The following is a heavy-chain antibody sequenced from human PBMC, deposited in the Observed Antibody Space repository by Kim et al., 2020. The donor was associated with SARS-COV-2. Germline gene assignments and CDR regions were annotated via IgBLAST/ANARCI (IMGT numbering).Heavy chain of an antibody. CDR3: ARVQLRFLEWLFGDAFDI. D-gene: IGHD3-3*01. J-gene: IGHJ3*02. Sequence: KGRFTISRDNSKNTLYLQMNSLRAEDTAVYYCARVQLRFLEWLFGDAFDIWGQGTMVTVSS. V-gene: IGHV3-30*01.